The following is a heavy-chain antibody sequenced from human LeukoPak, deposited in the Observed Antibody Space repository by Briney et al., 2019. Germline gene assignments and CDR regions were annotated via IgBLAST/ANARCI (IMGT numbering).Heavy chain of an antibody. D-gene: IGHD2-2*01. CDR2: IKQDGSEK. CDR1: GFTFSSYW. J-gene: IGHJ6*03. CDR3: ARGSDGYCSSTSCLTYYMDV. Sequence: GGSLRLSCAASGFTFSSYWMSWVRQAPGKGLEWVANIKQDGSEKYYVDSVKGRFTISRDNAKNSLYLQMNSLRAEDTAVYYCARGSDGYCSSTSCLTYYMDVWGKGTTVTVSS. V-gene: IGHV3-7*01.